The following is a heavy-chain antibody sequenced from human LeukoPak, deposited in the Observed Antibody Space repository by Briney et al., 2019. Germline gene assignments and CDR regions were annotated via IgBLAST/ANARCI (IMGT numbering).Heavy chain of an antibody. D-gene: IGHD3-10*01. Sequence: SETLSLSCTVSDYSISSGYYWGWIRQPPGKGLEWTGSIFQSGHTYYSPSLKSRVTISVDTSNNRFSLKLSSVTAADTAVYYCARGRGRFGELWEFDYWGQGTLVTVSS. CDR2: IFQSGHT. V-gene: IGHV4-38-2*02. CDR3: ARGRGRFGELWEFDY. J-gene: IGHJ4*02. CDR1: DYSISSGYY.